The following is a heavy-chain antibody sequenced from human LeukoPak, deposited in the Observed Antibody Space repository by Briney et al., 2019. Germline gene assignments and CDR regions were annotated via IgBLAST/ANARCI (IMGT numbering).Heavy chain of an antibody. CDR1: GGTFSSYA. CDR2: IIPIFGTA. J-gene: IGHJ4*02. V-gene: IGHV1-69*13. Sequence: ASVKVSCKASGGTFSSYAISWVRQAPGQGLEWMGGIIPIFGTANYAQKFQGRVTITADESTSTAHMELSSLRSEDTAVYYCARGRPYGSGSYSDYWGQGTLVTVSS. CDR3: ARGRPYGSGSYSDY. D-gene: IGHD3-10*01.